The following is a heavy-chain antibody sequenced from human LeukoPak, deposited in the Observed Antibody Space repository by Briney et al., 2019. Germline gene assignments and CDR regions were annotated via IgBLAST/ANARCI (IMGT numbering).Heavy chain of an antibody. CDR1: RGTSSSYT. CDR3: ARYDFWSGYYFDY. D-gene: IGHD3-3*01. CDR2: IIPILGIA. J-gene: IGHJ4*02. Sequence: SVKVSCKASRGTSSSYTISWVRQAPGQGLEWMGRIIPILGIANYAQKFQGRVTITADKSTSTAYMELSSLRSEDTAVYYCARYDFWSGYYFDYWGQGTLVTVSP. V-gene: IGHV1-69*02.